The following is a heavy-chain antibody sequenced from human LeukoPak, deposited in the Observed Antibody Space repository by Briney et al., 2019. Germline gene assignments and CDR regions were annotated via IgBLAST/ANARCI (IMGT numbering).Heavy chain of an antibody. J-gene: IGHJ4*02. CDR1: GFTFSNSA. CDR2: VNDVGSHI. CDR3: GRGMRDYYGLDY. Sequence: TGGSLRLSCAASGFTFSNSAMNWVRQAPGKGLEWVSSVNDVGSHIYYADSVRGRFTISRDNAKNTLYLQMNRLTVEDTAVYYCGRGMRDYYGLDYWGQGFLVTVSS. V-gene: IGHV3-21*01. D-gene: IGHD3-10*01.